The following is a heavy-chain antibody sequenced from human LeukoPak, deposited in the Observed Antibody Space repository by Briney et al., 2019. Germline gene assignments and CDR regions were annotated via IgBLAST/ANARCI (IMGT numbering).Heavy chain of an antibody. CDR1: GGTFSIYA. D-gene: IGHD3-10*01. V-gene: IGHV1-2*02. CDR3: IRGPGHYFDY. Sequence: GSSVKVSCKASGGTFSIYAISWVRQAPGQGLEWMGWINPSSGATNYAQKFQGRVTMTRDTSVSTAYMELTRLRSDDSAVFYCIRGPGHYFDYWGQGTVVTVPS. CDR2: INPSSGAT. J-gene: IGHJ4*02.